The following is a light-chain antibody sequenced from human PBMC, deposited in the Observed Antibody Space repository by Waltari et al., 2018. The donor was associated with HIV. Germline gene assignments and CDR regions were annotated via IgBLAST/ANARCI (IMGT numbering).Light chain of an antibody. CDR2: DVG. J-gene: IGLJ2*01. CDR1: SRDIGAYNY. V-gene: IGLV2-23*02. CDR3: CAYAGPTGLSEV. Sequence: QSALTQPASVSGSPGQSITLSCTGTSRDIGAYNYVSWYQHHPGKAPNLIIYDVGTRPSGVSDRFSGSKSGNTASLTISGLQSEDEADYHCCAYAGPTGLSEVFGGGTKLTVL.